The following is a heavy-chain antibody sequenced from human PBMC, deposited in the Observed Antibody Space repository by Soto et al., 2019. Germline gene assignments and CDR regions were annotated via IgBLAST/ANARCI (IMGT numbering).Heavy chain of an antibody. Sequence: PGGSLRLSCEAFGFTFSTYTMNWVRQAPGKGLEWVSYISSSGRTISYADPVKGRFSISRDNAKNSLYLQMNSLRGEDTAVYYCARESEDLTSNFDYWGQGTLVTVSS. CDR3: ARESEDLTSNFDY. CDR2: ISSSGRTI. V-gene: IGHV3-48*04. CDR1: GFTFSTYT. J-gene: IGHJ4*02.